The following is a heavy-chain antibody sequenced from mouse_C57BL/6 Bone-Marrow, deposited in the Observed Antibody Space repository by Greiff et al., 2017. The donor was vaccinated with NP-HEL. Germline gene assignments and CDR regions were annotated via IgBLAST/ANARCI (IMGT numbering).Heavy chain of an antibody. CDR3: ALLLRYFDY. D-gene: IGHD1-1*01. CDR1: GYTFTSYW. V-gene: IGHV1-59*01. CDR2: IDPSDSYT. J-gene: IGHJ2*01. Sequence: QVQLQQPGAELVRPGTSVKLSCKASGYTFTSYWMHWVKQRPGQGLEWIGVIDPSDSYTNYYQKFKGKATLTVDTSSSTAYMQLSSLTSEDSAVYYCALLLRYFDYWGQGTTLTVSS.